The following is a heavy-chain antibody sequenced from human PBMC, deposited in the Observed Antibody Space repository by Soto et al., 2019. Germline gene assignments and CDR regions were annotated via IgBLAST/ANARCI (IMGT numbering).Heavy chain of an antibody. CDR2: ISGLGGST. J-gene: IGHJ4*02. CDR1: GFTFSSYS. D-gene: IGHD3-9*01. Sequence: EVYLWESGGGLVQRGGSLRLSCAASGFTFSSYSMSWVRQAPGKGLEWVSGISGLGGSTYHADSVKGRFTISRDNSKNNLYLQIHSLRAEATAIYYCAKGRSEDWADIYSYDYWGQGTLVTAS. V-gene: IGHV3-23*01. CDR3: AKGRSEDWADIYSYDY.